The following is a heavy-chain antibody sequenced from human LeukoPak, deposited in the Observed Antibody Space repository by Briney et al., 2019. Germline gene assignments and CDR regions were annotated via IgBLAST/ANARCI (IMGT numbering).Heavy chain of an antibody. Sequence: GASVKVSCKASGGTFSCYAISWVRQAPGQGLEWMGRIIPIFGIANYAQKLQGRVTITADKSTSTAYMELSSLRSEDTAVYYCARSDIVLMVYAIAPFDYWGQGTLVTVSS. CDR3: ARSDIVLMVYAIAPFDY. V-gene: IGHV1-69*04. CDR2: IIPIFGIA. CDR1: GGTFSCYA. D-gene: IGHD2-8*01. J-gene: IGHJ4*02.